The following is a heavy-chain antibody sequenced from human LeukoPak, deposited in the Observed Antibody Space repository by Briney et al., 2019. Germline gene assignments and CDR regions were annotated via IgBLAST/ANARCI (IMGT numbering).Heavy chain of an antibody. V-gene: IGHV4-34*01. D-gene: IGHD3-10*01. CDR2: INYSVGT. CDR3: ARGHTRITMLRGSRSAYYFDY. Sequence: GSLRLSCAASGFTFSFYTMTWVRQVPGKGLEWIGEINYSVGTNYNPSLKSRVTMSLDTSKNQFSLKLSSVTAADTAVYYCARGHTRITMLRGSRSAYYFDYWGQGTLVTVSS. CDR1: GFTFSFYT. J-gene: IGHJ4*02.